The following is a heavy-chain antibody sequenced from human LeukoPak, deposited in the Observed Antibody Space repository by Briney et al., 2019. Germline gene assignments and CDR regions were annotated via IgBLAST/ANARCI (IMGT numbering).Heavy chain of an antibody. CDR2: TSSSSSYV. CDR1: GFTFSSFS. J-gene: IGHJ4*02. V-gene: IGHV3-21*01. CDR3: AREDSGITMVRGPYFDY. D-gene: IGHD3-10*01. Sequence: GGSLRLSCAASGFTFSSFSLNWVRQAPGKGLEWVSSTSSSSSYVYYADSLKGRFTISRDNAKNSLYLQMNSLRAEDTAVYYCAREDSGITMVRGPYFDYWGQGTLVTVSS.